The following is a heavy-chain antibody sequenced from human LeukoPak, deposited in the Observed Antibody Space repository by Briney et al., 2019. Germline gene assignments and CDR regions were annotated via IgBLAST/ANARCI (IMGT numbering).Heavy chain of an antibody. J-gene: IGHJ4*02. V-gene: IGHV3-66*01. Sequence: AGGSLRLSCAASGFTVSTNYMNWVRQAPGKGLEWVSVIYSGGSTYYADSVKGRFTISRDNSKNTLYLQMNSLRADDTAVYYCARGFTMVRGVIIKGPWYYFDYWGQGTLVTVSS. CDR2: IYSGGST. CDR3: ARGFTMVRGVIIKGPWYYFDY. D-gene: IGHD3-10*01. CDR1: GFTVSTNY.